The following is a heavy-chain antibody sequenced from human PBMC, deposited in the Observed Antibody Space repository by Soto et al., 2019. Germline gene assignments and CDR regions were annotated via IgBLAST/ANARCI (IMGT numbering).Heavy chain of an antibody. CDR2: ISAYNGNT. Sequence: GASVKVSCKASGYTFINYGISWVRQAPGQGLEWMGWISAYNGNTNYAQNLQGRVTMTTDTSTSTAYMELRSLRSDDTAVYYCARDFIVADRRYNWFDPWGQGTLVTVSS. J-gene: IGHJ5*02. D-gene: IGHD6-13*01. CDR3: ARDFIVADRRYNWFDP. CDR1: GYTFINYG. V-gene: IGHV1-18*01.